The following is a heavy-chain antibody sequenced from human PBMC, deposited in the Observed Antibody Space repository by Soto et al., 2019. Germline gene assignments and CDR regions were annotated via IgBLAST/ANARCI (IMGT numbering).Heavy chain of an antibody. V-gene: IGHV3-23*01. D-gene: IGHD4-17*01. CDR2: IRGDTGST. CDR3: AKGTTAQFYYFDY. J-gene: IGHJ4*02. CDR1: GFTFSRHA. Sequence: EVLLLESGGGLIQPGGSLRLSCAASGFTFSRHAMSWVRQAPGKGLEWVSGIRGDTGSTYYADSVKGRFTISRANSKNTLYLQMNSLRAEDTAIYYCAKGTTAQFYYFDYWGQGTLVTVSS.